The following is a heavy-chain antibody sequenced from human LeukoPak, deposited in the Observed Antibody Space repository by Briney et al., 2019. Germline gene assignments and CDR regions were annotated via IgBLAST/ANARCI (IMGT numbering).Heavy chain of an antibody. D-gene: IGHD3-3*01. CDR2: IIPIFGTA. V-gene: IGHV1-69*13. Sequence: GASVKVSCKASGGTSSSYAISWVRQAPGQGLEWMGGIIPIFGTANYAQKFQGRVTITADESTSTAYMELSSLRSEDTAVYYCARGYTISDAFDIWGQGTMVTVSS. CDR1: GGTSSSYA. J-gene: IGHJ3*02. CDR3: ARGYTISDAFDI.